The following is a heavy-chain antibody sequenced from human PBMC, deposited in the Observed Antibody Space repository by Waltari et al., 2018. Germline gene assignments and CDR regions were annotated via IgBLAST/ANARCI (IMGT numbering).Heavy chain of an antibody. D-gene: IGHD3-10*01. CDR2: IWYDGSNK. CDR1: GFTVRSHP. CDR3: ARVDDSGSYYFDY. J-gene: IGHJ4*02. V-gene: IGHV3-33*01. Sequence: QVQLVESGGGVVQPGRSRGLSCAACGFTVRSHPLHWVRQAPGKGLEGVAVIWYDGSNKDYADSVKGRFTISRDNSKNTLYLHMNSLRAEDTAVYYCARVDDSGSYYFDYWGQGTLVTVSS.